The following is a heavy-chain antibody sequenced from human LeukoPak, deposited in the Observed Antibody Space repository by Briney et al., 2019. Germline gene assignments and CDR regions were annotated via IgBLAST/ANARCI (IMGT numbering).Heavy chain of an antibody. CDR1: GGSISSSGYS. J-gene: IGHJ4*02. V-gene: IGHV4-30-2*01. Sequence: SETLSLTCAVSGGSISSSGYSWSWIRQPPGKGLEWIGYIYHSGSAYYNPSLKSRVTTSVDRSKNQFSLNLSSVTAADTAVYYCARSTPVTYYFGYWGQGTLVTVSP. D-gene: IGHD4-17*01. CDR2: IYHSGSA. CDR3: ARSTPVTYYFGY.